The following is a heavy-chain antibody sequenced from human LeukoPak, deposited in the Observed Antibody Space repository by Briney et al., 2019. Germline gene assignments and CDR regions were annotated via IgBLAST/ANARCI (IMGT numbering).Heavy chain of an antibody. V-gene: IGHV3-21*01. CDR2: ISSSSSYI. Sequence: PGGSLTLSCAASGFIFSSYSMNWVRQAPGKGLEWVSSISSSSSYIHYADSVKGRFTISRDNAKNSLYLQMNSLRAEDTAVYYCARVTEAPYYFDYWGQGTLVTVSS. CDR3: ARVTEAPYYFDY. J-gene: IGHJ4*02. CDR1: GFIFSSYS.